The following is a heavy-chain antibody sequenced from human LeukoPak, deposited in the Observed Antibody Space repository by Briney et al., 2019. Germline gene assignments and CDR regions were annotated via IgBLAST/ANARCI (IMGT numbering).Heavy chain of an antibody. V-gene: IGHV4-34*01. D-gene: IGHD3-16*01. CDR3: ARGVVGGVKWRRFDP. CDR2: INHIGST. J-gene: IGHJ5*02. Sequence: SETLSLTCAVYGGSFSADFWSGIRQPPGKGREWIGEINHIGSTNYNPSLKSRVTISVDTSKKQFHLKLSSVTAADTAVYYCARGVVGGVKWRRFDPWGQGTMVTVCS. CDR1: GGSFSADF.